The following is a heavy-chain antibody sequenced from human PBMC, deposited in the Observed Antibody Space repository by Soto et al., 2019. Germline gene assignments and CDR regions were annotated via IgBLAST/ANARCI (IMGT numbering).Heavy chain of an antibody. Sequence: EVQLVESGGGLVKPGGSLRLSCAASGFTFSNAWMSWVRQAPGKGLEWVGRIKSKTDGGTTDYAAPVKGRFTISRDDSKNXXYXQXXSLKTEDTAVYYCTTDRYVVVPAAIRERYYYGMDVWGQGTTVTVSS. J-gene: IGHJ6*02. V-gene: IGHV3-15*01. D-gene: IGHD2-2*01. CDR1: GFTFSNAW. CDR2: IKSKTDGGTT. CDR3: TTDRYVVVPAAIRERYYYGMDV.